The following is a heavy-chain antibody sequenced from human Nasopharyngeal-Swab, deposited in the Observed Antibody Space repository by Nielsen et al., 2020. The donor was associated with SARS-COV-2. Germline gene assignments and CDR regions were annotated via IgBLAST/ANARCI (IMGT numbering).Heavy chain of an antibody. D-gene: IGHD1-26*01. J-gene: IGHJ4*02. Sequence: GESLKISCAASGFTFSSYDMSWVRQAPGEGLEWISFISNSGRSIHYADSVKGRFTISRDNTKNSLDLQMGSLRAEDTAVYYCVRTGTGSLFDYWGQGARVTVSS. CDR3: VRTGTGSLFDY. CDR1: GFTFSSYD. CDR2: ISNSGRSI. V-gene: IGHV3-48*03.